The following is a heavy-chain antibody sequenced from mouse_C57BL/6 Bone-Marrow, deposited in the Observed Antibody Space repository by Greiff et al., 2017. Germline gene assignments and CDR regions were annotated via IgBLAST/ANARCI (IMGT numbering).Heavy chain of an antibody. D-gene: IGHD1-1*01. CDR2: IYPGGGYT. CDR1: GYTFTNYW. CDR3: ASSGNLYFDV. V-gene: IGHV1-63*01. Sequence: VQLQQSGAELVRPGTSVKMSCKASGYTFTNYWLGWAKPRPGHGLAWIGDIYPGGGYTNYNEKFKGKATLHADTSSSTAYMQFSNLTSKDSAIYFCASSGNLYFDVWGTGTTVTVSS. J-gene: IGHJ1*03.